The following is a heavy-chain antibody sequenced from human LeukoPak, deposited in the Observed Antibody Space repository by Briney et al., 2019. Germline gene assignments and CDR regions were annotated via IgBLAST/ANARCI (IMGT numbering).Heavy chain of an antibody. CDR2: IWYDGSNK. V-gene: IGHV3-33*01. CDR3: ARDRSPIVGVATYDAFDI. Sequence: GGSLRLSCAASGFTFSSYGMHWVRQAPGKGLEWVAVIWYDGSNKYYADSVKGRFTISRDNSKNTLYLQMNSLRAEDTAVYFCARDRSPIVGVATYDAFDIWGQGTKVTVSS. J-gene: IGHJ3*02. CDR1: GFTFSSYG. D-gene: IGHD1-26*01.